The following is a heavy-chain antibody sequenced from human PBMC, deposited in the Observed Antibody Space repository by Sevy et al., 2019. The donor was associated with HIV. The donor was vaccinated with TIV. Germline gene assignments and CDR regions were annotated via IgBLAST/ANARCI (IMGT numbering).Heavy chain of an antibody. CDR3: ARGTMYSSSWLDY. D-gene: IGHD6-13*01. J-gene: IGHJ4*02. Sequence: GGSLRLSCAASGFTFSSYAMHWVRQAPGKGLEWVAVISYDGSNKYYADSVKGRFTISRDNSKNTLYLQMNSLRAEDTAVYYCARGTMYSSSWLDYWGQGTLVTVSS. CDR2: ISYDGSNK. CDR1: GFTFSSYA. V-gene: IGHV3-30*04.